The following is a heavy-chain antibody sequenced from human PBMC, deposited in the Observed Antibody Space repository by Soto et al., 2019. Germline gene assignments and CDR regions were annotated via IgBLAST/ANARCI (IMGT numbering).Heavy chain of an antibody. D-gene: IGHD2-8*01. Sequence: SETLSLTCTVSGGSISSSSNYWGWIRQPPGKGLEWIGSIYYSGSTYYNPSLKSRVTISVDTSKNQFSLKLSSVTAADTAEYYCARQDCDGVYCYDGMDVWGQRTTVTVSS. J-gene: IGHJ6*02. CDR2: IYYSGST. CDR1: GGSISSSSNY. V-gene: IGHV4-39*01. CDR3: ARQDCDGVYCYDGMDV.